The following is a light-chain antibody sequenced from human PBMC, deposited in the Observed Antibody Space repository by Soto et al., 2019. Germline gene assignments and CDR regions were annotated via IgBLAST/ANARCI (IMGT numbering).Light chain of an antibody. J-gene: IGKJ2*01. CDR1: QSLVYSDGNTY. V-gene: IGKV2-30*01. CDR3: MQVTRWRPGYT. Sequence: DVVMTQSPLSLPVTLGQPASISCRSSQSLVYSDGNTYLNWFQQRPGQSPRRLIYKVSNRDSGAADRFSGSGSGTQFKQKVSRVEAEDVGGYYCMQVTRWRPGYTFGQWTKLAIK. CDR2: KVS.